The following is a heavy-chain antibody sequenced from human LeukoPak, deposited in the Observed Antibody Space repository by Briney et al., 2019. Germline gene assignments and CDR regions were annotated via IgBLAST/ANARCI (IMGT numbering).Heavy chain of an antibody. J-gene: IGHJ4*02. CDR2: ISHTSGTT. D-gene: IGHD5-18*01. V-gene: IGHV3-23*01. CDR1: GYTFSGFA. CDR3: AKELSAMVMYYFDY. Sequence: GGSLRLSCEVSGYTFSGFAVSWVRQAPGKGLEWVSTISHTSGTTYYADSVKGRFTISRDNSKNTLYLQMNSLRAEDTAVYYCAKELSAMVMYYFDYWGQGTLVTVSS.